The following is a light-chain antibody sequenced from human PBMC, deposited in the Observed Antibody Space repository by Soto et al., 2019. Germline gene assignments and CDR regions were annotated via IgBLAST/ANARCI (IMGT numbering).Light chain of an antibody. CDR2: DNN. CDR3: GTWDSSLSAGV. J-gene: IGLJ3*02. V-gene: IGLV1-51*01. CDR1: SSNIGNNY. Sequence: QSGLTQPPSVSAAPGQKVTISCSGSSSNIGNNYVSWYQHLPGTAPKLLIYDNNERPSGVPDRFSGSKSATSATLGITGLQTGDEADYYCGTWDSSLSAGVFGGGTKVTVL.